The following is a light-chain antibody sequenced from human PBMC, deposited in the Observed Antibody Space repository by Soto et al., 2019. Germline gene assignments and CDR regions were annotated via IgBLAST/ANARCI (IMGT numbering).Light chain of an antibody. CDR2: DAS. J-gene: IGKJ1*01. CDR1: QRISND. CDR3: QQYNNWPPWT. Sequence: EVLMTPSPAPPSVSPGGRGILSCWASQRISNDLAWYQQKAGQAPRLLIYDASTRATGIPARFSGSGSGTEFTLTISSLQSEDFAVYFCQQYNNWPPWTFGQGTKVDIK. V-gene: IGKV3-15*01.